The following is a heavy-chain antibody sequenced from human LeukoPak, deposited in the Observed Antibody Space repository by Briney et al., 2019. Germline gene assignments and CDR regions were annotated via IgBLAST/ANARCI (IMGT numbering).Heavy chain of an antibody. CDR2: INLNNNDT. Sequence: ASVKVSCKASGYTFTGYYMHWARQAPGQGLEWMGWINLNNNDTNYAQKFQGWVTMTRDTSISTAYMELSRLRSDDTAVYYCARGYYYDSRGSYQLDYWGQGTLVTVSS. J-gene: IGHJ4*02. CDR3: ARGYYYDSRGSYQLDY. CDR1: GYTFTGYY. V-gene: IGHV1-2*04. D-gene: IGHD3-22*01.